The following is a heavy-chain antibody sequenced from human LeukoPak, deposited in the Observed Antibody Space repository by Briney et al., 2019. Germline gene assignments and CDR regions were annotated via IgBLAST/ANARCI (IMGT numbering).Heavy chain of an antibody. CDR2: FYYSGVT. CDR1: GDSINSYH. J-gene: IGHJ4*02. V-gene: IGHV4-59*01. D-gene: IGHD1-26*01. Sequence: PSETLSLTCTISGDSINSYHWSWLRQPPGSKLEWIGYFYYSGVTNYNPSLKSRVTMSLDTSKKQFSLKLNSVTAADTAVYYCARGGEPQILDYWGQGTLVTVSS. CDR3: ARGGEPQILDY.